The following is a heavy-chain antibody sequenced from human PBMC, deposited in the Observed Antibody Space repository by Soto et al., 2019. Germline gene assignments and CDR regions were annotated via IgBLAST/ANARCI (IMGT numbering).Heavy chain of an antibody. Sequence: QVQLVQSGAEVKKPGASVKVSCKASGYTFTSYGISWVRQAPGQGLEWMGWISAYNGNTNYAQKLQGRVTMTTDTCTNTXXMELRSLRSDDTAVYYCARDIVATISYYYYYGMDVWGQGTTVTVSS. CDR3: ARDIVATISYYYYYGMDV. D-gene: IGHD5-12*01. CDR1: GYTFTSYG. CDR2: ISAYNGNT. J-gene: IGHJ6*02. V-gene: IGHV1-18*01.